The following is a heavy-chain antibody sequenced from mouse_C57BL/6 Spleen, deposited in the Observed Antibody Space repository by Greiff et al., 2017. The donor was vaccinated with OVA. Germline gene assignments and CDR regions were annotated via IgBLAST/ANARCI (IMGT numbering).Heavy chain of an antibody. CDR1: GFTFSDYY. Sequence: EVQLVESGGGLVQPGGSLKLSCAASGFTFSDYYMYWVRQTPEKRLEWVAYISNGGGSTYYPDTVKGRFTISRDNAKNTLYLQMSRLKSEDTAMYYCARRGTASWFAYWGQGTLVTVSA. CDR3: ARRGTASWFAY. CDR2: ISNGGGST. V-gene: IGHV5-12*01. J-gene: IGHJ3*01. D-gene: IGHD4-1*01.